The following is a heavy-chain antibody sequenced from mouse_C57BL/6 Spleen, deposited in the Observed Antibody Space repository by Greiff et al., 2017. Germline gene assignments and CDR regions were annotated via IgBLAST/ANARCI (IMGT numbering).Heavy chain of an antibody. CDR2: ISYDGSN. V-gene: IGHV3-6*01. CDR1: GYSITSGYY. J-gene: IGHJ1*03. Sequence: EVKLMESGPGLVKPSQSLSLTCSVTGYSITSGYYWNWIRQFPGNKLEWMGYISYDGSNNYNPSLKNRISITRDTSKNQFFLKLNSVTTEETATYYCARDVGSYWYFDVWGTGTTVTVSS. D-gene: IGHD2-14*01. CDR3: ARDVGSYWYFDV.